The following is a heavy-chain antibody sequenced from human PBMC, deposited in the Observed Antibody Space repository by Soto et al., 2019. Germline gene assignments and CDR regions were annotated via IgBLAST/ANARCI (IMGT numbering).Heavy chain of an antibody. Sequence: GSPNIALESFGIPLNTYIINWVHQASGKGLEWVSSITSSSGHIYYADSVKGRFTISRDNARNSLYLQMNSLRAEDTAVYYCVRERGLSSFYGMDVWGQGTTVTVSS. CDR3: VRERGLSSFYGMDV. CDR1: GIPLNTYI. J-gene: IGHJ6*02. D-gene: IGHD3-10*01. V-gene: IGHV3-21*01. CDR2: ITSSSGHI.